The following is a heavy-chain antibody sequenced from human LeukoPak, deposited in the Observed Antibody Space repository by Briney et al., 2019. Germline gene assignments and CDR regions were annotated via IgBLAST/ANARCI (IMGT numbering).Heavy chain of an antibody. V-gene: IGHV3-66*02. CDR2: IYSGGST. D-gene: IGHD2-15*01. Sequence: PGGSLRLSCAASEFSVGSNYMTWVRQAPGKGLEWVSLIYSGGSTYYADSVKGRFTISRDNSKNTLYLQMNSLRAEDTAVYYCAKIDAALFAFFDYWGQGTLVTVSS. J-gene: IGHJ4*02. CDR1: EFSVGSNY. CDR3: AKIDAALFAFFDY.